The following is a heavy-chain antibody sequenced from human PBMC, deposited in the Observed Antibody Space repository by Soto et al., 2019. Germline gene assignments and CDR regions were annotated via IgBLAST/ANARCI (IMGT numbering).Heavy chain of an antibody. CDR3: AKSPHFDY. CDR2: ISGIGGST. V-gene: IGHV3-23*01. Sequence: QPWGSLRLSCAACAFSFSSYALSCVRQARGKGLEWVSAISGIGGSTYYADSVKGRFTISRDNSKNTLYLQMNSLRAEDTAVYYCAKSPHFDYWGQGTLVTVSS. CDR1: AFSFSSYA. J-gene: IGHJ4*02.